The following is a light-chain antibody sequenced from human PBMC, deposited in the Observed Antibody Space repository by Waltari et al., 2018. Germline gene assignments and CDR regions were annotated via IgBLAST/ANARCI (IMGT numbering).Light chain of an antibody. Sequence: EIVLTQSPVTLSLSPGERATLSCRASQTVGTHLAWYQHKPGQAPRLLIYNASLVASGIPARFSGSGSGTDFTLTISHLEPEDFAFYYGQHRDNWLFTFGPGTKVEVK. CDR1: QTVGTH. V-gene: IGKV3-11*01. CDR3: QHRDNWLFT. J-gene: IGKJ3*01. CDR2: NAS.